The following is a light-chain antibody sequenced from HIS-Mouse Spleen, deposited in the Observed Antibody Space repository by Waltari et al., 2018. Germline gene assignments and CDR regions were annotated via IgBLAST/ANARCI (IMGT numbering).Light chain of an antibody. CDR1: SSDVGGYNY. Sequence: QSALTQPASVSGSPGQSITISCTGTSSDVGGYNYVSWYQQHPGKAPKLMIYEVSNRPSGFSNRFSGSKSGNTASLTISGLQAEDEADYYCSSYTSRSTLVFGGGTKLTVL. V-gene: IGLV2-14*01. CDR2: EVS. J-gene: IGLJ2*01. CDR3: SSYTSRSTLV.